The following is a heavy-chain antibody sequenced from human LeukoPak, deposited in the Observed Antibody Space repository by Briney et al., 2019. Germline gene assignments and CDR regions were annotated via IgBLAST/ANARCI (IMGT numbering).Heavy chain of an antibody. CDR2: TYPSGDT. Sequence: PGGSLRLSCTVSGFTVSNHFLSWVRQAPGKGLEWVSVTYPSGDTAYSDSMKARVTISRDTSKNTLYLQMNSLRAEDTAVYYCASDLTVYGGNPLYHFDFWGQGTLVTVSS. D-gene: IGHD4-23*01. V-gene: IGHV3-66*01. J-gene: IGHJ4*02. CDR3: ASDLTVYGGNPLYHFDF. CDR1: GFTVSNHF.